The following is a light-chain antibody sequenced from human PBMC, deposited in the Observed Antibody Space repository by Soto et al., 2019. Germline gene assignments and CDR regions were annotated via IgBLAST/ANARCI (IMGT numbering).Light chain of an antibody. CDR3: HQRGTWTS. V-gene: IGKV3-11*01. J-gene: IGKJ4*02. CDR1: QSIRTY. Sequence: DIVLTQSPATLSLSPGEKATLSCRASQSIRTYLSWYQQKPGQAPRLLIYGASTRASAIPTRFSGSGSGTDFTRTISSLEPEVFAVYHCHQRGTWTSFGGGTKVAI. CDR2: GAS.